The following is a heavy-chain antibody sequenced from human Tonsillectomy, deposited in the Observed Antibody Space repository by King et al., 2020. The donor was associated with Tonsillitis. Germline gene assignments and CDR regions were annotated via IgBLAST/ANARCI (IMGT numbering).Heavy chain of an antibody. CDR3: ARGGYYYYYGMDV. CDR2: IVTGGET. Sequence: VQLVESGGGLVQPGGSLRLSCAASGFIFSTYDMHWVRQAPGKGLEWVSAIVTGGETFYSGSVKGRFTIYRENAKNSLYLQMNSLRDGDTAVYYCARGGYYYYYGMDVWGQGTTVTVSS. J-gene: IGHJ6*02. V-gene: IGHV3-13*01. CDR1: GFIFSTYD.